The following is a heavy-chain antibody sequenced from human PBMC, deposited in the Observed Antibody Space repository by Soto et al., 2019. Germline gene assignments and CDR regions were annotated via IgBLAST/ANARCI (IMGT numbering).Heavy chain of an antibody. V-gene: IGHV3-23*01. CDR2: ISGSGGST. Sequence: EVQLLESGGGLVQPGGSLRLSCAASGFTFSSYAMSWVRQAPGKGLEWVSAISGSGGSTYYADSVKGRFTISRDNSKNTLYLQMNSLRAEDTAIYYCAKDQSDLHWYFDLWGRGTLVTVSS. CDR1: GFTFSSYA. CDR3: AKDQSDLHWYFDL. J-gene: IGHJ2*01.